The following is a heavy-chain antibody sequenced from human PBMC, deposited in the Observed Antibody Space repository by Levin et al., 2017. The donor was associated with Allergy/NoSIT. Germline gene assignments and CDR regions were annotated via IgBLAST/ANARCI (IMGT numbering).Heavy chain of an antibody. D-gene: IGHD1-26*01. CDR2: IYYSGST. V-gene: IGHV4-59*01. CDR1: GDSIRSYY. CDR3: AGSINTNYYGYFQY. J-gene: IGHJ1*01. Sequence: SETLSLTCNVSGDSIRSYYWSWIRQPPGKGLEWIGYIYYSGSTNYNPSLKSRVTISADTSKNQVSLKLTSVTAADTAVYYCAGSINTNYYGYFQYWGQGTLVTVSS.